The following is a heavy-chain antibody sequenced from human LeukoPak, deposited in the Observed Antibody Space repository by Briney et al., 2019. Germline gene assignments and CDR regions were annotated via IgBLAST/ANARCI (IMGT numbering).Heavy chain of an antibody. J-gene: IGHJ4*02. CDR1: GGSISGYY. CDR3: ARHGNYGLFDY. CDR2: IYYSGST. V-gene: IGHV4-59*08. D-gene: IGHD4-17*01. Sequence: SETLSLTCTVSGGSISGYYWSWIRQPPGKGLEWIGYIYYSGSTNYNPSLKSRVTISVDTSKNHFSLNLSSVTAADTAVYYCARHGNYGLFDYWGQGTLVTVSS.